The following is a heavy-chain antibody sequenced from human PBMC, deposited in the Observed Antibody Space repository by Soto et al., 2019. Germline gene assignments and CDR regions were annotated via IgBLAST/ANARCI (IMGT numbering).Heavy chain of an antibody. CDR3: AISLTGTDYYYGMDV. Sequence: QVQLQESGPGLVKPSETLSLTCTVSGGSVSSGSYYWSWIRQPPGKGLEWIGYIYYSGSTNYNPSLKSRVTISVDTSKNQFSLKLSSVTAADTAVYYCAISLTGTDYYYGMDVWGQGTTVTVSS. V-gene: IGHV4-61*01. J-gene: IGHJ6*02. CDR1: GGSVSSGSYY. D-gene: IGHD1-20*01. CDR2: IYYSGST.